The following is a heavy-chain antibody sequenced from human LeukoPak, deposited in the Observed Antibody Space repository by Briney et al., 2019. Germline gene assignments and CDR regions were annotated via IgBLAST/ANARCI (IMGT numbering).Heavy chain of an antibody. D-gene: IGHD3-10*01. J-gene: IGHJ4*02. Sequence: ASVKVSCKASGYTFTSYDINWVRQATGQGLEWMGWMNPNSGNTGYAQKFQGRVTMTEDTSTDTAYMELSSLRSEDTAVYYCATFITMVRGVIPLWGQGTLVTVSS. V-gene: IGHV1-8*01. CDR1: GYTFTSYD. CDR2: MNPNSGNT. CDR3: ATFITMVRGVIPL.